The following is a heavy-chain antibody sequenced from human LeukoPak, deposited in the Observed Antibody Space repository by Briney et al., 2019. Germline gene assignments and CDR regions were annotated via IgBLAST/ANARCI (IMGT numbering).Heavy chain of an antibody. D-gene: IGHD6-19*01. CDR2: IKQDGSEK. Sequence: GGSLRLSCAASGFTFSSYWMSWVRQAPGKGLEWVANIKQDGSEKYYVDSVKGRFTISRDNAKNSLYLQMNSLRAEDTAVYYCASSPPYSSGWRPFDYWGQGTLVTVCS. J-gene: IGHJ4*02. CDR3: ASSPPYSSGWRPFDY. CDR1: GFTFSSYW. V-gene: IGHV3-7*01.